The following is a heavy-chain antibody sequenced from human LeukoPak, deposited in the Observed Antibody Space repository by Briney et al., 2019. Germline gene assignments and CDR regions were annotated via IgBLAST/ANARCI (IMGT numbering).Heavy chain of an antibody. V-gene: IGHV3-7*01. CDR2: IKQDGSEK. D-gene: IGHD3-22*01. J-gene: IGHJ4*02. Sequence: HPGGSLRLSCAASGFTFSSYFMSWVRHAPGKGLEWVANIKQDGSEKYYVDSVKGRFTISRDNAKNSLYLQMNSLRAEDSAVYYCARSSRGDSSGYYPFDYWGQGTLVTVSS. CDR1: GFTFSSYF. CDR3: ARSSRGDSSGYYPFDY.